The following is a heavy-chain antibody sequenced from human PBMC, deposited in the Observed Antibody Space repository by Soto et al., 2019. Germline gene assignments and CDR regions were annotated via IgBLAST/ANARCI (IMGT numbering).Heavy chain of an antibody. CDR1: GFSFMSYV. CDR2: ISGSSSGT. J-gene: IGHJ5*02. D-gene: IGHD3-22*01. Sequence: EIQLLESGGELVKPGGSLRLSCAASGFSFMSYVMAWVRQAPGKGPEWVSRISGSSSGTFYSDSVKGRFTISIDNSQNTVYLAMDSLRVDDTAIYYCASVHSCYDSAAYYRSKGGFELWGQGTLVTVSS. V-gene: IGHV3-23*01. CDR3: ASVHSCYDSAAYYRSKGGFEL.